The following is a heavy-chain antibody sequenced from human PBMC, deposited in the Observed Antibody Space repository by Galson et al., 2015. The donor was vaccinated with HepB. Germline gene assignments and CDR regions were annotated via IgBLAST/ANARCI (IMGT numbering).Heavy chain of an antibody. CDR3: ARHRGANWEKYWYFDY. Sequence: QSGAEVKKPGESLKISCKGSGYTFASYWIAWLRQMPGKGLEWMGVIYPGDSDTRYSPTFQGQVTISVDKSIGTAYLQWSSLKASDTAVYFCARHRGANWEKYWYFDYWGRGALVTVAS. D-gene: IGHD4/OR15-4a*01. V-gene: IGHV5-51*01. CDR2: IYPGDSDT. CDR1: GYTFASYW. J-gene: IGHJ2*01.